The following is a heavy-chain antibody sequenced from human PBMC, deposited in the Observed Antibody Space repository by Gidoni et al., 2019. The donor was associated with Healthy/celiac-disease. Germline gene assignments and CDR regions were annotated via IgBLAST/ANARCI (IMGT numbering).Heavy chain of an antibody. D-gene: IGHD6-19*01. CDR2: INWNGGST. V-gene: IGHV3-20*01. Sequence: EVQLVESGGGVVRPGGSLRLSCAASGFTFDEYGMSWVRQAPGEGREWVSVINWNGGSTGYADSVKGRFTISRDNAKNSLYLQMNSLRAEDTALYHCARGGGYSSGWYAFDIWGQGTMVTVSS. CDR3: ARGGGYSSGWYAFDI. CDR1: GFTFDEYG. J-gene: IGHJ3*02.